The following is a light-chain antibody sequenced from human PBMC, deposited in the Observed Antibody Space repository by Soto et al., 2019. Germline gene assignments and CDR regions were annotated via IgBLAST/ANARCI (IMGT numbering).Light chain of an antibody. CDR1: SSDVGGYDY. V-gene: IGLV2-14*01. CDR2: DVS. Sequence: QSVLTQPASVSGSPGQSITISCTGTSSDVGGYDYVSWYQQYPGQAPKLMIYDVSNRPSGVSPRFSGSKSGSTASLTISGLQAEDEAEYYCNSYTGSSTVFGTGTKVTVL. J-gene: IGLJ1*01. CDR3: NSYTGSSTV.